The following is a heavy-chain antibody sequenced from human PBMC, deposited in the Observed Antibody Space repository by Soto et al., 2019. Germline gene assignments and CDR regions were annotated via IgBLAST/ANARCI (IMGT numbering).Heavy chain of an antibody. CDR1: VGTFSSYA. J-gene: IGHJ5*02. Sequence: ASVKVSCKASVGTFSSYAISWVRQAPGQGLEWMGGIIPIFGTANYAQKFQGRVTMTTDASTSTAYMELRSLRSDDTAVYYCARDPHEYWTSYWFDPWGQGTLVTVSS. CDR3: ARDPHEYWTSYWFDP. V-gene: IGHV1-69*05. CDR2: IIPIFGTA. D-gene: IGHD3-3*01.